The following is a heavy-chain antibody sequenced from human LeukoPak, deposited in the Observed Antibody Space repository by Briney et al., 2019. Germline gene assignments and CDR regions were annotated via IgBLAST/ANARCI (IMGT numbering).Heavy chain of an antibody. CDR3: ARVSLTVGFDY. Sequence: GGSLLLSCAASGFTFSSYWMSWVRPAPGKGLEWVANIKQDGSEKYYVDSVKGRFTISRDNAKNSLYLQMNSLRAEDTAVDYCARVSLTVGFDYWGQGTLVTVSS. CDR1: GFTFSSYW. D-gene: IGHD4-23*01. J-gene: IGHJ4*02. CDR2: IKQDGSEK. V-gene: IGHV3-7*01.